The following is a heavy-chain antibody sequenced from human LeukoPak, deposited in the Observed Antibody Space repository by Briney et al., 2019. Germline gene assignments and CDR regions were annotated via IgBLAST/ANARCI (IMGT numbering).Heavy chain of an antibody. CDR2: IKQDGSEK. J-gene: IGHJ6*03. Sequence: PGGSLRLSCAASGFTFSSYWMSWVRQAPGKGLEWVANIKQDGSEKYYVDSVKGRFTISRDNAKNSLYLQMNSLRAEDTAVYYCAKDVRSYGFNYYYMDVWGKGTTVTISS. CDR3: AKDVRSYGFNYYYMDV. CDR1: GFTFSSYW. D-gene: IGHD5-18*01. V-gene: IGHV3-7*01.